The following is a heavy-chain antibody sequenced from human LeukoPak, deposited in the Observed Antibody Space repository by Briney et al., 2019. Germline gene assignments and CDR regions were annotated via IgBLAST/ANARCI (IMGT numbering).Heavy chain of an antibody. Sequence: GASVKVSCKVSGGTFSSYAISWVRQAPGQGLEWMGGIIPIFGTASYAQKFQGRVTITTDESTSTAYMEPSSLRSEDTAVYYCARERGDGYNLEGDFDYWGQGTLVTVSS. V-gene: IGHV1-69*05. J-gene: IGHJ4*02. CDR2: IIPIFGTA. CDR1: GGTFSSYA. D-gene: IGHD5-24*01. CDR3: ARERGDGYNLEGDFDY.